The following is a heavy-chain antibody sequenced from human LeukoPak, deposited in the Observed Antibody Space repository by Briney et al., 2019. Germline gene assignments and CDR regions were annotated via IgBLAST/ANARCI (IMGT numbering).Heavy chain of an antibody. CDR2: ISSSGSTI. Sequence: GGSLRLSCAASGFTFSDYYMSWIRQAPGKGLEWDSYISSSGSTIYYADSVKGRFTISRDNAKNSLYLQMNSLRAEDTAVYYCARDLRLERRQYYGMDVWGQGTTVTVSS. CDR3: ARDLRLERRQYYGMDV. J-gene: IGHJ6*02. D-gene: IGHD1-1*01. CDR1: GFTFSDYY. V-gene: IGHV3-11*01.